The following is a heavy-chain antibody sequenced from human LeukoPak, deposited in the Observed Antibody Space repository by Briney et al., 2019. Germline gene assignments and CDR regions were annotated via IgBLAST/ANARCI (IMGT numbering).Heavy chain of an antibody. CDR1: GFTFDNYG. D-gene: IGHD1-26*01. CDR2: ISGSGGST. Sequence: GGSLRLSCAASGFTFDNYGMSWVRQAPGKGLEWVSGISGSGGSTYYADSVRGRLTISRDNSKNTLFMQMNRLRAEDTAIYYCAKGASYPTPNEFDYWGQGTLVTVSS. J-gene: IGHJ4*02. CDR3: AKGASYPTPNEFDY. V-gene: IGHV3-23*01.